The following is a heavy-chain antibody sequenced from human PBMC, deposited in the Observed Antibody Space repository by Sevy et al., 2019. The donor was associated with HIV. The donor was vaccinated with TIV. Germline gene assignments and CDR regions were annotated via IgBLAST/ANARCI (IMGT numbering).Heavy chain of an antibody. CDR1: GFTFSTSA. J-gene: IGHJ3*02. CDR2: ISYDGSHK. CDR3: ARVPIQLGAFDI. Sequence: GGSLRLSCAASGFTFSTSAMHWVHQAPGKGLEWVAVISYDGSHKYYGNSVKGRFTLSRDNSKNTLHLQMNSLRAEDTAVYYCARVPIQLGAFDIWGQGTMVTVSS. D-gene: IGHD5-18*01. V-gene: IGHV3-30*04.